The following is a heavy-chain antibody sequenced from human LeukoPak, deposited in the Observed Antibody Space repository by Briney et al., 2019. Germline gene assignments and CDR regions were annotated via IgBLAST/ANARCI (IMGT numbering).Heavy chain of an antibody. V-gene: IGHV3-66*01. CDR1: GLTVSSTY. Sequence: GGSLRLSCAASGLTVSSTYMSWVRQTPGKGLEWVSVIYSGGSTYYADSVKGRFTISRDNSKNTLYLQMNSLRDEDTAVYYCARARRYRSSWYHDYWGQGSLVTVSS. CDR2: IYSGGST. D-gene: IGHD6-13*01. CDR3: ARARRYRSSWYHDY. J-gene: IGHJ4*02.